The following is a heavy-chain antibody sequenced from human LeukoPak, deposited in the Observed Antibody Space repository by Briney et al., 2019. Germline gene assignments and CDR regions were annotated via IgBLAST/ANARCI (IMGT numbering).Heavy chain of an antibody. V-gene: IGHV3-21*01. J-gene: IGHJ4*02. Sequence: GGSLRLSCAASGFTFSSYSMNWVHQAPGKGLEWVSSISSSSSYIYYADSVKGRFTISRDNAKNSLYLQMNSLRAEDTAVYYCARDPTLAAAGTGNYWGQGTLVTVSS. CDR2: ISSSSSYI. CDR1: GFTFSSYS. D-gene: IGHD6-13*01. CDR3: ARDPTLAAAGTGNY.